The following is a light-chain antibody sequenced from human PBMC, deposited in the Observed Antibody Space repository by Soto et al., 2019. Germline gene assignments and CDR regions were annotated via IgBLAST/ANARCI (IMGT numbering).Light chain of an antibody. V-gene: IGKV1-16*02. Sequence: DIQMTQSPSSLSASLGDRVIITCRASQVINNYLAWFQQKPGKAPESLIYAASRLESGVPSKFSGSGSGTDYTLTISSLQPEDFATYYCLQYRSYPLTFGGGTKVEV. CDR1: QVINNY. CDR2: AAS. CDR3: LQYRSYPLT. J-gene: IGKJ4*01.